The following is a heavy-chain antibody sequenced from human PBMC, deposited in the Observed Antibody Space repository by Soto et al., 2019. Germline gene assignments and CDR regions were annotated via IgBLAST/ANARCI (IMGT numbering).Heavy chain of an antibody. Sequence: QVRLVQSGAEVKEPGDSVRVSCEASGYTFTAYHIHWVRQAPGQGLEWMGWINPTFGDTGYAQDFQGRVSMTSDMSISTVYMELSRLTSDDTAIYYCARNMDYYYGRGSGNGHGVWGQGTTVTVFS. D-gene: IGHD3-10*02. CDR3: ARNMDYYYGRGSGNGHGV. CDR1: GYTFTAYH. CDR2: INPTFGDT. V-gene: IGHV1-2*02. J-gene: IGHJ6*02.